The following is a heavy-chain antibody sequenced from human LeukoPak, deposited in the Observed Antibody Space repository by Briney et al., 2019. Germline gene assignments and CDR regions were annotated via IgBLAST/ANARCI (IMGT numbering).Heavy chain of an antibody. J-gene: IGHJ1*01. D-gene: IGHD2-8*01. Sequence: SETLSLTCSVSGGSISSYYWSWIRQPPGKGLEWIGNIYYSGSTNYNPALKSRVTISVDTSKNQFSLKLSSVTAADTAVYYCARSLNGFQHWGQGTLVTVSS. CDR1: GGSISSYY. V-gene: IGHV4-59*01. CDR2: IYYSGST. CDR3: ARSLNGFQH.